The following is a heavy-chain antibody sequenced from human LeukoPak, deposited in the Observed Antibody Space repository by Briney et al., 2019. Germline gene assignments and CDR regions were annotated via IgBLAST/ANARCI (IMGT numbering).Heavy chain of an antibody. J-gene: IGHJ4*02. CDR3: ATDKYGSSSGSYFDY. CDR1: GYTLTELS. V-gene: IGHV1-24*01. Sequence: ASVKVSCKVSGYTLTELSMHWVRQAPGKGLEWMGGFDPEDGETIYAQKFQGRVTMTEDTFTDTAYMELSSLRSEDTAVYYCATDKYGSSSGSYFDYWGQGTLVTVSS. D-gene: IGHD6-6*01. CDR2: FDPEDGET.